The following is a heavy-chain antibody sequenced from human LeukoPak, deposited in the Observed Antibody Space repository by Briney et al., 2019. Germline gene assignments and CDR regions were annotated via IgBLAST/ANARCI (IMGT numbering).Heavy chain of an antibody. D-gene: IGHD6-13*01. CDR1: GGSIKSNY. CDR2: IYYNGNT. V-gene: IGHV4-59*01. Sequence: PSETLSLTCAVSGGSIKSNYWSWIRQPPGRGLEWIGYIYYNGNTNYNPSLKSRVTISVDTSKNQFSLKLSSVTAADTAVYYCARLGVAALDYWGQGTLVTVSS. J-gene: IGHJ4*02. CDR3: ARLGVAALDY.